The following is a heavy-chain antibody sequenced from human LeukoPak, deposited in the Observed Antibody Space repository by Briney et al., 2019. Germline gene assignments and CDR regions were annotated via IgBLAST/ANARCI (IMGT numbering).Heavy chain of an antibody. D-gene: IGHD2-2*02. J-gene: IGHJ4*02. V-gene: IGHV3-30-3*01. CDR2: ISYDGSNK. CDR1: GFTFSSYA. Sequence: GGSLGLSCAASGFTFSSYAMHWVRQAPGKGLEWVAVISYDGSNKYYADSVKGRFTISRDNSKNTLYLQMNSLRAEDTAVYYCARVGGVVPAAIGGDYFDYWGQGTLVTVSS. CDR3: ARVGGVVPAAIGGDYFDY.